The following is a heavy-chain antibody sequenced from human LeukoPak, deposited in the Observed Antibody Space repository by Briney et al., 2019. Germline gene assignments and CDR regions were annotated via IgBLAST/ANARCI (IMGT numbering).Heavy chain of an antibody. CDR2: ISYDGSNK. CDR1: GFTFSSYG. Sequence: PGGSLRLSCAASGFTFSSYGMHWVRQAPGKGLEWVAVISYDGSNKYYADSVKGRFTISRDNSKNTLYLQMNSLRAEDTAVYYCAKGGRYSSGRYTQRPFDYWGQGTLVTVSS. CDR3: AKGGRYSSGRYTQRPFDY. V-gene: IGHV3-30*18. J-gene: IGHJ4*02. D-gene: IGHD6-19*01.